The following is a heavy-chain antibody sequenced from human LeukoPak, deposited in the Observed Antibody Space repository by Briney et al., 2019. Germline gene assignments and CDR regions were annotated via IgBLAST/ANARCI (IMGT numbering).Heavy chain of an antibody. CDR1: GGSISSYY. CDR3: ARGSEDYGDYVDPLSFDY. J-gene: IGHJ4*02. CDR2: ISDIGSI. Sequence: PSETLSLTCTVSGGSISSYYWSWIRQPPGKGLEWIAYISDIGSINYNPSLKSRVTISLDTSKNQFSLKLSSVTAADTAVYYCARGSEDYGDYVDPLSFDYWGQGTLVTVSS. D-gene: IGHD4-17*01. V-gene: IGHV4-59*08.